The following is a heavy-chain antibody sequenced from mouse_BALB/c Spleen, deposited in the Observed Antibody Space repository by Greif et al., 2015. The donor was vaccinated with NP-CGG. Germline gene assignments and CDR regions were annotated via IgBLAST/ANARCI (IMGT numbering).Heavy chain of an antibody. CDR2: ISSGSSTI. J-gene: IGHJ2*01. Sequence: EVKLMESGGGLVQPGGSRKLSCAASGFTFSSFGMHWVRQAPEKGLEWVAYISSGSSTIYYADTVKGRFTISRDNPKNTLFLQMTSLRSEDTAMYYCARALPHYDGYWDYWGQGTTLTVSS. D-gene: IGHD2-3*01. CDR3: ARALPHYDGYWDY. V-gene: IGHV5-17*02. CDR1: GFTFSSFG.